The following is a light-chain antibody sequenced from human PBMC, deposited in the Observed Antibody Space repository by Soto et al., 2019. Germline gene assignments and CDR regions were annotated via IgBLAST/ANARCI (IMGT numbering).Light chain of an antibody. CDR2: GNS. V-gene: IGLV1-40*01. CDR3: QSYDSSLSVV. J-gene: IGLJ2*01. Sequence: QSVLTQPPLVSGAPGQRVTISCTGSSSNIGAGYDVHWYQQLPGTAPKLLMYGNSNRPSGVPDRFSGSKSGTSASLAITKLQAEDEADYYCQSYDSSLSVVFGGGTKLTVL. CDR1: SSNIGAGYD.